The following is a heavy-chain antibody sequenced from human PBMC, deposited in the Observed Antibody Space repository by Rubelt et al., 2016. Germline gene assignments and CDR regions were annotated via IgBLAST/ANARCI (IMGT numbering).Heavy chain of an antibody. J-gene: IGHJ4*02. CDR1: GFTFNNYW. Sequence: EVQLVESGGDLVQPGGSLRLSCAASGFTFNNYWMSWVRQAPGKGLEWVANIKQDGSEKYYVDSVEGRFTISRDNAAKSVYRQMNSLRAEDTAVYYCARLYRGPDYWGQGTLVTVSS. CDR3: ARLYRGPDY. V-gene: IGHV3-7*01. CDR2: IKQDGSEK. D-gene: IGHD5-12*01.